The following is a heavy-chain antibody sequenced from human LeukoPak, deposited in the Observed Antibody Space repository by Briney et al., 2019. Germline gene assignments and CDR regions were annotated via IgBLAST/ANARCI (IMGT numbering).Heavy chain of an antibody. CDR2: IYSGGST. J-gene: IGHJ4*02. V-gene: IGHV3-66*02. CDR3: SGSAITSLGGLEY. Sequence: PGGSLRLSCAASGFTLSSNDMSWVRQAPGKGLEWVSVIYSGGSTYYSDSVKGRFTIYRDNSKDTLDLQMNSLRTGDPAVYFCSGSAITSLGGLEYWGQGTLVTVSS. CDR1: GFTLSSND. D-gene: IGHD1-1*01.